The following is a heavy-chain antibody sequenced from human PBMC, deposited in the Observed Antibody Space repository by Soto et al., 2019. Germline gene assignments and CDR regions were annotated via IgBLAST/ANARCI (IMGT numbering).Heavy chain of an antibody. V-gene: IGHV4-59*01. J-gene: IGHJ3*02. CDR1: GGSLSSYY. CDR3: ARGGGDGYNYPFDI. Sequence: PSETLSLTCTVSGGSLSSYYWSWIRQPPGKGLEWIGYIYYSGSTNYNPSLKSRVTISVDTSKNQFSLKLSSVTAADTAVYYCARGGGDGYNYPFDIWGQGTMVTVSS. D-gene: IGHD5-12*01. CDR2: IYYSGST.